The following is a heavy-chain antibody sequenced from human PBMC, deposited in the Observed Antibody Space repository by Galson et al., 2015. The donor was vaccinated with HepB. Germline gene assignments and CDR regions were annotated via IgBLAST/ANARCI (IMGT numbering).Heavy chain of an antibody. V-gene: IGHV4-34*01. J-gene: IGHJ6*02. CDR2: INHSGST. Sequence: TLSLTCAVYGGSFSGYYWSWIRQPPGKGLEWIGEINHSGSTNYNPSLKSRVTISVDTSKNQFSLKLSSVTAADTAVYYCARGTRCCSGGSSSTHSYYYYGMDVWGQGTTVTVSS. CDR1: GGSFSGYY. CDR3: ARGTRCCSGGSSSTHSYYYYGMDV. D-gene: IGHD2-15*01.